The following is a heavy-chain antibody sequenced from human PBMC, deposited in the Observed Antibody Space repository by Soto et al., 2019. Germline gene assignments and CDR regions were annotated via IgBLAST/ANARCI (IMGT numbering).Heavy chain of an antibody. CDR3: ATKVVIGGIGFVDY. CDR1: GFTLSDYT. V-gene: IGHV3-21*01. CDR2: INNSDDYK. J-gene: IGHJ4*02. Sequence: GGSLRLSCAASGFTLSDYTMNWVRQAPGKGLEWVSTINNSDDYKYYADSLKGRFSISRDNARNALYLQMNSLRVEDAAVYYCATKVVIGGIGFVDYWGQGILVTVSS. D-gene: IGHD2-15*01.